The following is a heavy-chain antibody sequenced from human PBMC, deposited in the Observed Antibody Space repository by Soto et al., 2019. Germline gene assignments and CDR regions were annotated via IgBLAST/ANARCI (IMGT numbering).Heavy chain of an antibody. Sequence: QVHLVQSGAEVQKPGASVKISCQASGYVFTTYYIHWVRQAAGQRLEWLGWMNPATGDTKYSQDYRGRGVSTLETYATTAYIALATMTSHDTAVDYCARAAGSTRRHPYYFDPWGQGTLVTVSS. CDR1: GYVFTTYY. D-gene: IGHD1-26*01. J-gene: IGHJ5*02. V-gene: IGHV1-3*01. CDR2: MNPATGDT. CDR3: ARAAGSTRRHPYYFDP.